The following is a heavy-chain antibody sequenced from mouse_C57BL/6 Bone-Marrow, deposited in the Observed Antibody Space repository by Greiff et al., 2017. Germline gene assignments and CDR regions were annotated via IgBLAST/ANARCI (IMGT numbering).Heavy chain of an antibody. CDR2: IYYSGTI. CDR3: ARDGGYYGHFDY. V-gene: IGHV3-5*01. D-gene: IGHD1-1*01. Sequence: VQLKESGPGLVKPSQTVFLTCTVTGISITTGNYRWSWIRQFPGNKLEWIGYIYYSGTITYNPSLTSRTTITRDTPKTQFFLEMNSLTAEDTATYYCARDGGYYGHFDYWGQGTTLTVSS. CDR1: GISITTGNYR. J-gene: IGHJ2*01.